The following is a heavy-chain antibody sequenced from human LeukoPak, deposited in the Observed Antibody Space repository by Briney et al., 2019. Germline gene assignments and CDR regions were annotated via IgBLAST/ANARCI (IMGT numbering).Heavy chain of an antibody. CDR1: GGSFSGYY. Sequence: NPSETLSLTCAVYGGSFSGYYWTWIRQPPGKGLEWIGEINHDGNSNNNPSLKSRVIISVDTSKNQFSLKLNSVTAADTAVYYCARGGGHCSGGSCYLDSWGQGTRVTVSS. CDR3: ARGGGHCSGGSCYLDS. V-gene: IGHV4-34*01. J-gene: IGHJ4*02. D-gene: IGHD2-15*01. CDR2: INHDGNS.